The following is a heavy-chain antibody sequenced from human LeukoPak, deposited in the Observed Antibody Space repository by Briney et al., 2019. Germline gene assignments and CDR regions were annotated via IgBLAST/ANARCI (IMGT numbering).Heavy chain of an antibody. CDR1: GFTFSSYA. D-gene: IGHD3-16*01. Sequence: GGSLRLSCSASGFTFSSYAMHWVRQSPGKGLEYADFVKGRFTISRDNSENTLYLQMTNLRPEDTAVYYCAKPARGLGIQYGLDTWGQGTQVTVSS. V-gene: IGHV3-64D*06. J-gene: IGHJ5*02. CDR3: AKPARGLGIQYGLDT.